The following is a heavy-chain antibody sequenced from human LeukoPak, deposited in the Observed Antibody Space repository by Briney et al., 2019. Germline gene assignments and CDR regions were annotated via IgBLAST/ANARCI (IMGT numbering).Heavy chain of an antibody. CDR2: IIPIFGTA. D-gene: IGHD6-13*01. Sequence: SVKVSCKASGGTFSSYAISWVRQAPGQGLEWMGGIIPIFGTANYAQKFQGRVTITADESTSTAYMELSSLKASDTAMYYCARSIGGWAAGTWSLDYWGHGTLVTVSS. CDR3: ARSIGGWAAGTWSLDY. CDR1: GGTFSSYA. V-gene: IGHV1-69*13. J-gene: IGHJ4*01.